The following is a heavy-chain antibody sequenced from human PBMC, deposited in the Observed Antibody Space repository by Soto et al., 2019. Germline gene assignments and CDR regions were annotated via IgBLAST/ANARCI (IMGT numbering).Heavy chain of an antibody. V-gene: IGHV4-31*03. CDR2: IFYSGST. Sequence: QVQLQESGPGLVKPSQTLSLTCTVSGGSISSGGYYWSWIRQHPGKGLEWIGYIFYSGSTYCNPSLKSRVTISVDTSKNQFSLKLSSVTAADTAVYYCARADGPNYYYYYYMDVWGKGTTVTVSS. CDR3: ARADGPNYYYYYYMDV. CDR1: GGSISSGGYY. J-gene: IGHJ6*03.